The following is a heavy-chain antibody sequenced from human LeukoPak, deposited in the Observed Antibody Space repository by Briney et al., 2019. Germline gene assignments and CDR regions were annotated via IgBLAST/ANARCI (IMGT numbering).Heavy chain of an antibody. CDR1: GFSFTNYG. D-gene: IGHD6-25*01. CDR2: IRYDGKNE. J-gene: IGHJ4*02. V-gene: IGHV3-30*02. Sequence: GGSLRLSCVTSGFSFTNYGMHWVRQAPGKGLEWVAFIRYDGKNEDYVDSVKDRFTISRDNSKNTLYLHMSSLRVEDTAVYYCGAGIGWADYWGQGTLVIVSS. CDR3: GAGIGWADY.